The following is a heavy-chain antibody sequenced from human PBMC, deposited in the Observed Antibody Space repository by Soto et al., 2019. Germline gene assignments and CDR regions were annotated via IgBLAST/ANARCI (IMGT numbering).Heavy chain of an antibody. Sequence: QVHLVQSGAEVKKPGASVKVSCKGSGYGFTTYGITWVRQAPGQGLEWMAWISAHNGNTNYAQKLQGRVTVTRDTYTCTAYMELRSVRSDDTAVYYCARGGYGDYWGQGALVTVSS. J-gene: IGHJ4*02. CDR1: GYGFTTYG. CDR3: ARGGYGDY. V-gene: IGHV1-18*01. D-gene: IGHD1-1*01. CDR2: ISAHNGNT.